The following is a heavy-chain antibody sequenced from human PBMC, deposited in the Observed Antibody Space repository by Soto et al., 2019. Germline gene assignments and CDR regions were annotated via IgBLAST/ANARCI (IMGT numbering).Heavy chain of an antibody. CDR3: ARVGHDYSNSGMDV. Sequence: VESLTISCTTSGYSFTTYWIKWVLQMPGKGLEWMGKIDPGGSDTTYSPSFQGHVTISLDKSITAAYLQWSSLKASDTAMYYCARVGHDYSNSGMDVWGQGTTVTVSS. CDR1: GYSFTTYW. V-gene: IGHV5-10-1*01. CDR2: IDPGGSDT. J-gene: IGHJ6*01. D-gene: IGHD4-4*01.